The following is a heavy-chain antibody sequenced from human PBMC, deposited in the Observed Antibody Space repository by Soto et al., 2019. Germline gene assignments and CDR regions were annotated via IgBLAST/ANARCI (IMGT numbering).Heavy chain of an antibody. V-gene: IGHV3-15*07. CDR3: TSYSGSIPFDY. J-gene: IGHJ4*02. CDR1: GFTFSNAW. Sequence: EVQLVESGGGLVKPGGSLRLSCAASGFTFSNAWMNWVRQAPGKGLEWVGRIKSKTDGGTTDHAAPVKGRFTISRDDSKNTLYLQMNSLKTEDTAVYYCTSYSGSIPFDYWGQGTLVTVSS. CDR2: IKSKTDGGTT. D-gene: IGHD1-26*01.